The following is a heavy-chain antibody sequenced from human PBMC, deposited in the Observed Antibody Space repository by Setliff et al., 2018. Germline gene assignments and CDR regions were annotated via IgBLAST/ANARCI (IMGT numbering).Heavy chain of an antibody. D-gene: IGHD3-3*01. Sequence: ASVKVSCKASGYTFTSYGINWVRQAPGQGLEWMGWISASGGLTKYAQKFQGRVTMTSDTSTNTVYLEVSSLRSEDTAVYFCARDRFYNSWSGTSITAPHDAFDIWGQGTMVTVSS. V-gene: IGHV1-18*01. CDR1: GYTFTSYG. J-gene: IGHJ3*02. CDR3: ARDRFYNSWSGTSITAPHDAFDI. CDR2: ISASGGLT.